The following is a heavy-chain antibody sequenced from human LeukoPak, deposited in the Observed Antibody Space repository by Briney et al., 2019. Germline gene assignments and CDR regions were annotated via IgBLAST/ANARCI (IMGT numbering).Heavy chain of an antibody. V-gene: IGHV4-4*07. CDR3: ARALWSGYPSFDY. CDR1: GGSISSYY. Sequence: PSETLSLTCTVSGGSISSYYWSWIRQPAGKGLEWIGRIYTSGSTNYNPSLKSRVTISVDRSKNQFSLKLSSVTAADTAVYYCARALWSGYPSFDYWXQGTLVTVSS. CDR2: IYTSGST. J-gene: IGHJ4*02. D-gene: IGHD3-3*01.